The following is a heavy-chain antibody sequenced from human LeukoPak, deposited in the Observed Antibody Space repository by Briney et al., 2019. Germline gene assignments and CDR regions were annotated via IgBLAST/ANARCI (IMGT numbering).Heavy chain of an antibody. Sequence: GGSLRLSCAASGFAVSSNYMSWVRQAPGKGLEWLSVIYRDGSTYYADSVKGRFTISRDNSKNTLYLQVNSLRAEDTAVYYCAREGVASGLDYWGQGTLVTVSS. CDR2: IYRDGST. J-gene: IGHJ4*02. D-gene: IGHD6-25*01. CDR3: AREGVASGLDY. V-gene: IGHV3-53*01. CDR1: GFAVSSNY.